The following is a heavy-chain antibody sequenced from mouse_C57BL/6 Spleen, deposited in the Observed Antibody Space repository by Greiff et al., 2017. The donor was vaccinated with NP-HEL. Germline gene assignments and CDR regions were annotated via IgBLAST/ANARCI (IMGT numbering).Heavy chain of an antibody. Sequence: QLQQSGPELVKPGASVKISCKASGYSFTDYNMNWVKQSPGKSLEWIGVINPNYGTTSYNQKFKGKATLTVDQSSSTAYMQLNSLTSEDSSVYYCASPYYYGSSYWYFDVWGTGTTVTVSS. CDR3: ASPYYYGSSYWYFDV. D-gene: IGHD1-1*01. V-gene: IGHV1-39*01. CDR1: GYSFTDYN. J-gene: IGHJ1*03. CDR2: INPNYGTT.